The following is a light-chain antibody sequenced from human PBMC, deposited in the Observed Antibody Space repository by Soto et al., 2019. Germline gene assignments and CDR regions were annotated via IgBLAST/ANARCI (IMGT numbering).Light chain of an antibody. CDR1: QSVSANY. CDR3: HQYGSSPFT. V-gene: IGKV3-20*01. J-gene: IGKJ3*01. CDR2: GAS. Sequence: EVVLTHSPATMSLSPGERATLSCRANQSVSANYLAWYQQKPGQAPRLLIYGASSRATAIPDRFSGSGYGTDFTLTIIRLDPEDFAVFYCHQYGSSPFTFGPVTKVDIK.